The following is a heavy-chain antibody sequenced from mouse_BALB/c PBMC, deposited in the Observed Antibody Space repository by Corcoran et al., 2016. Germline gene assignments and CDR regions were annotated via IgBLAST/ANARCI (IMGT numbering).Heavy chain of an antibody. CDR2: INTETGEP. Sequence: QIQLVQSGPELKKPGETVKISCKASGYTFTDYSMHWVKQAPGKGLTWMGWINTETGEPTYADDFKGRFAFSLETSASTAYLQINNLKNEDTATYFCARAGWLSAMDYWGQGTSVTVSS. D-gene: IGHD2-3*01. V-gene: IGHV9-2-1*01. CDR1: GYTFTDYS. CDR3: ARAGWLSAMDY. J-gene: IGHJ4*01.